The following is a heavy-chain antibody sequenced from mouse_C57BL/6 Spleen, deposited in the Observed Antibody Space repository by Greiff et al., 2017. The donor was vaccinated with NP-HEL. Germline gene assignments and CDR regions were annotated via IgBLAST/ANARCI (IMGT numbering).Heavy chain of an antibody. J-gene: IGHJ2*01. V-gene: IGHV1-15*01. CDR2: IDPETGGT. CDR3: TRPYDGYYDY. CDR1: GYTFTDYE. Sequence: VQLQQSGAELVRPGASVTLSCKASGYTFTDYEMHWVKQTPVHGLEWIGAIDPETGGTAYNQKFKGKAILTADKSSSTAYMELRSLTSEDSAVYYCTRPYDGYYDYWGQGTTLTVSS. D-gene: IGHD2-3*01.